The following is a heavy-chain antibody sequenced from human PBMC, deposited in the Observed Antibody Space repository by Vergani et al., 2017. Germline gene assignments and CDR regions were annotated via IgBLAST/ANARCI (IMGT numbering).Heavy chain of an antibody. Sequence: EVQLLQSEGAVVQPGGSLRLSCVASGFTFSSHAMSWVRQGHGQGLEWVSSIKNTGDSTHYADSVKGRFTISRDNSKNTLYLQMNSLRTEDTAVYYCAKGNDIVRGVASGFDPWGQGTLVTVSS. V-gene: IGHV3-23*01. CDR2: IKNTGDST. J-gene: IGHJ5*02. CDR3: AKGNDIVRGVASGFDP. D-gene: IGHD3-10*01. CDR1: GFTFSSHA.